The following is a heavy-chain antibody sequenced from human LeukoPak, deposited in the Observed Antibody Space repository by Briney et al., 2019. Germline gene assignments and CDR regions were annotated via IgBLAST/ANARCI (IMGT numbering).Heavy chain of an antibody. V-gene: IGHV1-69*06. J-gene: IGHJ4*02. CDR3: ARLYRKTYKWNDQPDY. CDR2: IIPIFGTK. Sequence: SVKVSCKASGGTFSSYAISWVRQAPGQGLEWMGGIIPIFGTKNYAQKFQGRVTITADKSATTAYMELSSLRSEDTAVYYCARLYRKTYKWNDQPDYWGQGTLVTVSS. CDR1: GGTFSSYA. D-gene: IGHD1-20*01.